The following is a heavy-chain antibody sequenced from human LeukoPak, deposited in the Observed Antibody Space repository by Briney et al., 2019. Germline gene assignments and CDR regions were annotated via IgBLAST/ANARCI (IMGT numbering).Heavy chain of an antibody. CDR2: IYYSGST. D-gene: IGHD3-10*01. J-gene: IGHJ5*02. V-gene: IGHV4-59*01. CDR1: GGSISSYD. Sequence: SETLSLTCTVSGGSISSYDWSWIRQPPGKGLEWLGYIYYSGSTNYNPSLKSRVTISVDTSKNQCSLKLSSVTAADTAVYYCARVVRGVIQENWFDPGGQRTLVTVSS. CDR3: ARVVRGVIQENWFDP.